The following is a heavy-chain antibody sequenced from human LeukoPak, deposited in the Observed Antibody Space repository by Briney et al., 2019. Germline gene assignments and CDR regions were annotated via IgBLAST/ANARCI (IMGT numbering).Heavy chain of an antibody. V-gene: IGHV3-7*01. Sequence: GGSLRLSCAASGFTFSSYWMSWVRQAPGKGLEWVANIKQDGSEKYYVDSVKGRFTISRDNAKNSLYLQMNSLRAEDTAVYYCARLEEVATTNYYFDYWGQGTLVTVSS. CDR2: IKQDGSEK. D-gene: IGHD5-24*01. CDR3: ARLEEVATTNYYFDY. CDR1: GFTFSSYW. J-gene: IGHJ4*02.